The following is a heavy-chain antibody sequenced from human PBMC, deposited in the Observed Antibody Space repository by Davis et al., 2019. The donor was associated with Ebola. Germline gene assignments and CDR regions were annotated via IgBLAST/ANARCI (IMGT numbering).Heavy chain of an antibody. CDR1: GYTFTNYG. D-gene: IGHD4-17*01. V-gene: IGHV1-8*02. CDR2: MNPNSGNT. CDR3: VRGWPSSVTTDFYAMDA. Sequence: ASVKVSCKASGYTFTNYGITWVRQAPGQGLEWMGWMNPNSGNTGYAQKFQGRVTMTRENSMSTAYMELSSLRYEDTAVYYCVRGWPSSVTTDFYAMDAWGKGTTVIVSS. J-gene: IGHJ6*04.